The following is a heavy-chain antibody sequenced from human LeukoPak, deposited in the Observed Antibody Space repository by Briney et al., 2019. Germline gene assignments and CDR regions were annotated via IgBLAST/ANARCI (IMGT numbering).Heavy chain of an antibody. D-gene: IGHD4-11*01. V-gene: IGHV3-23*01. CDR1: GLTFSSYA. CDR3: AKDLYSNYGPADY. CDR2: INGGGVNT. Sequence: GGSLRLSCAASGLTFSSYAMSWVRQAPGKGLEWVSTINGGGVNTHYADSVGGRFTISRDNSKNTLFLQMNSLRDEDTAVYYCAKDLYSNYGPADYWGQGNLVTVSS. J-gene: IGHJ4*02.